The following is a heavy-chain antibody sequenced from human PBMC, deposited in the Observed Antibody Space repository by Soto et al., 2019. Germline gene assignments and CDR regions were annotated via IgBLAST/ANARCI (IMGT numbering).Heavy chain of an antibody. V-gene: IGHV1-18*01. CDR3: VMVDNYVTPTPQDV. J-gene: IGHJ6*02. Sequence: QVQLVQSGDEVKKPGASVKVSGKASGYIFVNYGIAWVRQAPRQGLEWMGWISPYTGNTHSASKVQGRLTMTTDTSTSTAYMELGSLTSDDTAVYYCVMVDNYVTPTPQDVWGQGTTVTVSS. D-gene: IGHD3-16*01. CDR1: GYIFVNYG. CDR2: ISPYTGNT.